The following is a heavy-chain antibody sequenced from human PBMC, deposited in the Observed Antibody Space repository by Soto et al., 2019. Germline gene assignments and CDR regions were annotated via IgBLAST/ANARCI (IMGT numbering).Heavy chain of an antibody. CDR2: IIPIFGTA. J-gene: IGHJ6*02. D-gene: IGHD6-19*01. CDR1: GGTFSSYA. V-gene: IGHV1-69*01. Sequence: QVQLVQSGAEVKKPGSSVKVSCKASGGTFSSYAISWVRQAPGQGLEWMGGIIPIFGTANYAQKFQGRVTITADESTSTAYMELSSLRSEDTAVYYYARVKGCSSGWINYYYYYGMDVWGQGTTVTVSS. CDR3: ARVKGCSSGWINYYYYYGMDV.